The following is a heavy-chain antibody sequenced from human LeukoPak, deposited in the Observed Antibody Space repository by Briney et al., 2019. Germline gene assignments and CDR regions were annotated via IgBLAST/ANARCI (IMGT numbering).Heavy chain of an antibody. D-gene: IGHD3-3*01. CDR1: GFSFTSYW. V-gene: IGHV5-51*01. CDR3: ARTYYDFWSGYPTFDY. CDR2: IYPGDSDT. Sequence: GESLKISCKGSGFSFTSYWIGWVRQMPGKGLEWVGIIYPGDSDTRYSPSFQGQVTISADKSISTAYLQWSSLKASDTAMYYCARTYYDFWSGYPTFDYWGQGTLVTVSS. J-gene: IGHJ4*02.